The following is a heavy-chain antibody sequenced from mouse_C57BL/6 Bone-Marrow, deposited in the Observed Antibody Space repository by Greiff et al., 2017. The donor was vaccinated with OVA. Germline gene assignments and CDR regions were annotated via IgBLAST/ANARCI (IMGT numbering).Heavy chain of an antibody. V-gene: IGHV10-1*01. CDR3: VRPNYEGYAMDY. CDR2: IRSKSNNYAT. CDR1: GFSFNTYA. D-gene: IGHD2-4*01. Sequence: EVKLVESGGGLVQPKGSLKLSCAASGFSFNTYAMNWVRQAPGKGLEWVARIRSKSNNYATYYADSVKDRFTISRDDSESMLYLQMNNLKTEDTAMYYCVRPNYEGYAMDYWGQGTSVTVSS. J-gene: IGHJ4*01.